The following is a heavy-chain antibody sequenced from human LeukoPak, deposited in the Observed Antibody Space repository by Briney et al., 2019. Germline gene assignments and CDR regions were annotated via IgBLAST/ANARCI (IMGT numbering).Heavy chain of an antibody. J-gene: IGHJ6*03. CDR1: GFTFSSYS. Sequence: GGSLRLSCEASGFTFSSYSMNWVRQAPGKGLEWVASISSSSSSIYYADSVKGRFTISRDNAKNSLYLQMNSLRADDTAVYYCARTAIAAAGTDYYYYMDVWGKGTTVTVSS. CDR2: ISSSSSSI. D-gene: IGHD6-13*01. CDR3: ARTAIAAAGTDYYYYMDV. V-gene: IGHV3-21*01.